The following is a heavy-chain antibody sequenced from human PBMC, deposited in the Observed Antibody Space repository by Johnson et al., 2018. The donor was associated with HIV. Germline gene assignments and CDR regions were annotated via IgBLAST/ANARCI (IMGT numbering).Heavy chain of an antibody. Sequence: MQLVESGGGVVQPGRSLRLSCAASGFTFSSYWMSWVRQAPGKGLEWVANIKQDGTEKYYVGSVKGRFTISRDNAKNSLYLQMNSLRAEDTAVYYCARDGPWLQSQRDAFDVWGRGTMVTVSS. CDR3: ARDGPWLQSQRDAFDV. CDR2: IKQDGTEK. J-gene: IGHJ3*01. V-gene: IGHV3-7*01. CDR1: GFTFSSYW. D-gene: IGHD5-24*01.